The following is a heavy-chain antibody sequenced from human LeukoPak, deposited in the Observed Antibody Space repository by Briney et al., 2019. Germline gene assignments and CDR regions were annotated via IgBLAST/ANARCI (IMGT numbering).Heavy chain of an antibody. D-gene: IGHD2-2*01. J-gene: IGHJ5*02. V-gene: IGHV4-31*03. CDR3: ARRLTQYDCFDP. Sequence: SETLSLTCTVSGGSISSGGYYWSWIRQHPGKGLEWIGYIYYSGSTYYNPSLKSRVTISVDTSKNQFSLHLNSVTPEDTAVYYCARRLTQYDCFDPWGQGILVTVSS. CDR1: GGSISSGGYY. CDR2: IYYSGST.